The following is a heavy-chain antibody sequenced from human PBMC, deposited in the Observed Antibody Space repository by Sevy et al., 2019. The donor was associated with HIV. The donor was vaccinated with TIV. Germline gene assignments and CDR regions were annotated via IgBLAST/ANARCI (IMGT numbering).Heavy chain of an antibody. V-gene: IGHV3-73*01. Sequence: GGSLRLSCAASGFTFSGSAMHWVRQASGKGLEWVGRIRSKANSYATAYAASVKGRFTISRDDSKNTAYLQMNSLKTEDTAVYYCIRLIISMATMFDGMDVWGQGTTVTVSS. CDR1: GFTFSGSA. CDR2: IRSKANSYAT. J-gene: IGHJ6*02. CDR3: IRLIISMATMFDGMDV. D-gene: IGHD5-12*01.